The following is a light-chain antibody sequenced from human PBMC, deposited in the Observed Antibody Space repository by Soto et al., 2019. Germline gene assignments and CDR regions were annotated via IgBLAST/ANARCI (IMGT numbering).Light chain of an antibody. V-gene: IGKV4-1*01. Sequence: DIVMTQSPDSLTLSLGERATINCKSSQSVLYSSNNLNYLAWYQQRPGQPPKLLIYWASTRESGVPDRFSGSGSGTDFTLTINSLQADDVAVYYCQQYYDLPITFGQGKRLE. CDR2: WAS. CDR3: QQYYDLPIT. J-gene: IGKJ5*01. CDR1: QSVLYSSNNLNY.